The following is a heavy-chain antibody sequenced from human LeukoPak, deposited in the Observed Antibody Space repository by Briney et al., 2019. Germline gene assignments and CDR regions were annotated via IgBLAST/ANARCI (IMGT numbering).Heavy chain of an antibody. V-gene: IGHV3-21*04. CDR1: GFTFSSYS. D-gene: IGHD3-9*01. CDR3: AKTTHYDLLAGPYNYFFEY. Sequence: PGGSLRLSCAASGFTFSSYSMNWVRQAPGKGLEWVSSISSSSSYIYYADSVKGRFTISRDNAKNSLYLQMNSLRVEDTAIYYCAKTTHYDLLAGPYNYFFEYWGQGTLVTVSS. CDR2: ISSSSSYI. J-gene: IGHJ4*02.